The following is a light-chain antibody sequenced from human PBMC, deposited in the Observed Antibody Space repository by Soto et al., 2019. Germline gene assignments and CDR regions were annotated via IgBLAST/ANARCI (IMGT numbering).Light chain of an antibody. CDR3: FSYAGSATYV. CDR2: EGT. CDR1: SSNIGSYNF. J-gene: IGLJ3*02. V-gene: IGLV2-23*01. Sequence: QSVPTQPASVSGSPGQSITISCTGTSSNIGSYNFVSWYQQHPGKAPKLVIYEGTKRPSGVSYRFSGSRSGNTASLTISGLQADDEAHYYCFSYAGSATYVFGGGTKLTVL.